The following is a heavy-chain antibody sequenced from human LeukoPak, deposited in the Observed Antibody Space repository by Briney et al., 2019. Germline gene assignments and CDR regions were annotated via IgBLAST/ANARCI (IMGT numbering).Heavy chain of an antibody. D-gene: IGHD3-3*01. CDR1: GYTFTSYY. CDR2: INPNSGGT. Sequence: GASVKVSCKASGYTFTSYYMHWVRQAPGQGLEWMGWINPNSGGTNYAQKFQGRVTMTRDTSISTAYMELSRLRSDDTAVYYCARDNYDFWSGYSGVGAFDIWGQGTMVTVSS. V-gene: IGHV1-2*02. J-gene: IGHJ3*02. CDR3: ARDNYDFWSGYSGVGAFDI.